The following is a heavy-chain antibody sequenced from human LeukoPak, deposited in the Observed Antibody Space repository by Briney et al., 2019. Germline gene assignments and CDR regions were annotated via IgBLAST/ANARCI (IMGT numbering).Heavy chain of an antibody. J-gene: IGHJ4*02. CDR1: GFMFSSYG. CDR2: IRFDGSNK. D-gene: IGHD3-10*01. V-gene: IGHV3-30*02. CDR3: AKPSPGFPAPFDS. Sequence: GGSLRLSCAASGFMFSSYGMYWVGQAPGKGLEWVAYIRFDGSNKYYADSVKGRFTVSRENSKNTLHLQLNSMRVEDTAVYYCAKPSPGFPAPFDSWGQGSLVTVSS.